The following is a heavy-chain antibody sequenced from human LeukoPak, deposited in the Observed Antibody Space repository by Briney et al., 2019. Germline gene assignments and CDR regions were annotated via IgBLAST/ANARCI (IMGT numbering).Heavy chain of an antibody. CDR2: ISASGGSA. D-gene: IGHD3-16*01. CDR3: AKDLLGYDRPFDC. CDR1: GFTFSSYA. Sequence: GGSLRLSCAASGFTFSSYAMSWVRQAPGKGLEWVSAISASGGSAYYADSVKGRFTISRDNSRTTLYLQMNSLRADDTAIYYCAKDLLGYDRPFDCWGQGTLVTVSS. J-gene: IGHJ4*02. V-gene: IGHV3-23*01.